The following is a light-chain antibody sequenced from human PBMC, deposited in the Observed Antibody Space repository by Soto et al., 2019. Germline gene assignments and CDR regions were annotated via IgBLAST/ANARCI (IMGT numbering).Light chain of an antibody. Sequence: DIQMTQSPSSLSASVGDRVTITCRASQSISSYLNWYQQKPGKAPKLLIYAASSLQSGVPSRFSGSGSGTDCTLTISSLQPEDFATYYCQQSYSTLFTFGPGTKVDIK. CDR2: AAS. J-gene: IGKJ3*01. V-gene: IGKV1-39*01. CDR1: QSISSY. CDR3: QQSYSTLFT.